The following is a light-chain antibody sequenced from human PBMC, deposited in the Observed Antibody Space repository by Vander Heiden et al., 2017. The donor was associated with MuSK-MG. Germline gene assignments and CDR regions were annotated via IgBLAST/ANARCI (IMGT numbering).Light chain of an antibody. CDR2: DAS. CDR1: QDIRNY. Sequence: DIQMTQSPSSLSASVGDRVTITCQASQDIRNYLNWYQQKPGKAPKLLIFDASNLETGVPSRFSGRGSGTDFTFTISSLQPEDFATYYCQQYDNVPTYTFGQRTKLEMK. J-gene: IGKJ2*01. V-gene: IGKV1-33*01. CDR3: QQYDNVPTYT.